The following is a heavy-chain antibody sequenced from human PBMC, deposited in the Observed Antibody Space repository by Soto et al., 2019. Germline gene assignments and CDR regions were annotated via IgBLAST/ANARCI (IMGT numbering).Heavy chain of an antibody. V-gene: IGHV4-39*01. Sequence: QLQLQESGPGLVKPSETLSLTCTVSGGSISSSSYYWGWIRQPPGKGLEWIGSIYYSGSTYYNPYLKSRVTISVDTSKNQFSLKLSSVTAADTAVYYCRADFWSGSYYYYYMDVWGKGTTVTVSS. CDR3: RADFWSGSYYYYYMDV. J-gene: IGHJ6*03. CDR2: IYYSGST. CDR1: GGSISSSSYY. D-gene: IGHD3-3*01.